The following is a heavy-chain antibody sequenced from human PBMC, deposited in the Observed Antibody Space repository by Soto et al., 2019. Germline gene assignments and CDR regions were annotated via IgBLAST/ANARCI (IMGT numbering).Heavy chain of an antibody. D-gene: IGHD6-13*01. CDR3: AREFRYIAAAVGFDY. CDR1: GFTFSSYG. CDR2: IWYDGSNK. Sequence: GGSLRLSCAASGFTFSSYGMHWVRQAPGKGLEWVAVIWYDGSNKYYADSVKGRFTISRDNSKNTLYLQMNSLRAEDTAVYYCAREFRYIAAAVGFDYWGQGTLVTVSS. J-gene: IGHJ4*02. V-gene: IGHV3-33*01.